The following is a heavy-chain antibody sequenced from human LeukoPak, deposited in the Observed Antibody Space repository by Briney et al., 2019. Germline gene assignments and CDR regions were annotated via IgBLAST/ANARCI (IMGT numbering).Heavy chain of an antibody. Sequence: DPSETLSLTCTVSGDSISSGDYYWSWIRQSPGKGLEWIGEINHSGSTNYNPSLKSRVTKSVDTSKNQFSLKLSSVTAADTAVYYCARLLRPYYYDSSGYYSYYFDYWGQGTLVTVSS. V-gene: IGHV4-39*07. CDR3: ARLLRPYYYDSSGYYSYYFDY. J-gene: IGHJ4*02. D-gene: IGHD3-22*01. CDR1: GDSISSGDYY. CDR2: INHSGST.